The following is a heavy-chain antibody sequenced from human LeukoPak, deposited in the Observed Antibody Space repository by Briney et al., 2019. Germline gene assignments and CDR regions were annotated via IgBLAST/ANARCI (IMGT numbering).Heavy chain of an antibody. CDR2: IRGSGGST. CDR1: GFXFSSYA. Sequence: PGGSLRLSCAASGFXFSSYAISWVRQAPGKGLEWVSAIRGSGGSTYYADSVKGRFTISRDNSKNTLYLQMNSLRAEDTAVYYCAKVLGYYYGSGSYYNVGYFQHWGQGTLVTVSS. V-gene: IGHV3-23*01. J-gene: IGHJ1*01. D-gene: IGHD3-10*01. CDR3: AKVLGYYYGSGSYYNVGYFQH.